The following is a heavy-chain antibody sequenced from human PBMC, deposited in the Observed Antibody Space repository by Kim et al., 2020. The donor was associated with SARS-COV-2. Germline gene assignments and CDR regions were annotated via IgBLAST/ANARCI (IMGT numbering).Heavy chain of an antibody. J-gene: IGHJ4*02. CDR1: GIAFSNYA. V-gene: IGHV3-23*01. CDR2: ISGNGDST. Sequence: GGSLRLSCVASGIAFSNYAMSWVRQATGKGLEWVSAISGNGDSTYYEDSVRGRFTISRDNSKNTVSLQMNSLRGDDTAVYYCATRPIVVDNKAYWGQGTLVTVSS. CDR3: ATRPIVVDNKAY. D-gene: IGHD3-22*01.